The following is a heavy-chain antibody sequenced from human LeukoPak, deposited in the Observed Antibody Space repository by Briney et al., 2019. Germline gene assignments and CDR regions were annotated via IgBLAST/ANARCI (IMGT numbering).Heavy chain of an antibody. V-gene: IGHV2-5*01. CDR3: AHTTAWFGEYPYSMDV. CDR2: IFWNDDK. Sequence: SGPTLVNPTQTLTLTCTFSGFSLSTTGVGVGWIRQPPGKALEWLALIFWNDDKRYSPSLKRRLTITKDTSKNQVVLTMINMDPVDTATYYSAHTTAWFGEYPYSMDVWGQGTTVTVSS. D-gene: IGHD3-10*01. J-gene: IGHJ6*02. CDR1: GFSLSTTGVG.